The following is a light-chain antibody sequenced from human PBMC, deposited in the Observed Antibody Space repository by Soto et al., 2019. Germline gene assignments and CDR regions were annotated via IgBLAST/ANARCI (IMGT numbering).Light chain of an antibody. CDR1: QSISSW. J-gene: IGKJ1*01. CDR2: KAS. V-gene: IGKV1-5*03. CDR3: QQYNSYQGT. Sequence: DIQMSHSPSTLSASVGDRVTITGRASQSISSWLAWYQQKPGKAPKLLIYKASSLESGVPSRFSGSGSGTEFTLTISSLQPDDFATYYCQQYNSYQGTFGQGTKVDIK.